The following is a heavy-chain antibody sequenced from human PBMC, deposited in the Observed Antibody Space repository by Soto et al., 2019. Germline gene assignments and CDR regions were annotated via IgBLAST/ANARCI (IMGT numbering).Heavy chain of an antibody. D-gene: IGHD3-3*01. Sequence: GGSLRLSCAASGFTFSSYGMHWVRQAPGKGLEWVAVIWYDGSNKYYADSVKGRFTISRDNSKNTLYLQMNSLRAEDTAVYYCARDNTYYDFWSGYRAPIYYGMDVWGQGTTVTVSS. CDR1: GFTFSSYG. V-gene: IGHV3-33*01. CDR2: IWYDGSNK. J-gene: IGHJ6*02. CDR3: ARDNTYYDFWSGYRAPIYYGMDV.